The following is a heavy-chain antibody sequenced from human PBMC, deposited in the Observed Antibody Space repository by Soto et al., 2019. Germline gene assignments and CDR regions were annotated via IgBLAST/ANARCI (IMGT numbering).Heavy chain of an antibody. CDR2: IYYSGST. Sequence: QVQLQESGPGLVKPSQTLSLTCTVSGGSISSGGYYWSWIRQHPGKGLEWIGYIYYSGSTYYNPSRKRRVTGSVDTSKNQCSLKLGSVTAADTAVYYCARDLGQLVPGDYYYYGMDVWGQGTTVTVSS. CDR1: GGSISSGGYY. V-gene: IGHV4-31*03. D-gene: IGHD6-13*01. CDR3: ARDLGQLVPGDYYYYGMDV. J-gene: IGHJ6*02.